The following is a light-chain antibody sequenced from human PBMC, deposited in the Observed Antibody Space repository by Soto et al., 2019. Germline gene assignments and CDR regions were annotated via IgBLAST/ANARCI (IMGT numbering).Light chain of an antibody. Sequence: EIVMTQSPATLSVSPGERATLSCLASQSVSSSYLAWYQKKTGQAPRLIIYGASSRATGIPDRFSGSGSGTDLTLTISRLEPEDVAVYYCQEYGSSPLSLGGGTKVDI. CDR2: GAS. J-gene: IGKJ4*01. CDR3: QEYGSSPLS. V-gene: IGKV3-20*01. CDR1: QSVSSSY.